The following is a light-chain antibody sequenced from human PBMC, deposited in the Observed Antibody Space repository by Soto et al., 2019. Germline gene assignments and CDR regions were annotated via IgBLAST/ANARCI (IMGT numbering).Light chain of an antibody. CDR2: GNS. CDR3: QSYDSSLSGSEV. CDR1: SSNIGAGYD. J-gene: IGLJ3*02. Sequence: QSVLTQPPSVSGAPGQRVTISCTGSSSNIGAGYDVHWYQQLPGTAPKLLIYGNSNRPSGVPDRFSGSKSGTSASLAITGLQAEDGDDYYCQSYDSSLSGSEVFGGGTQLTVL. V-gene: IGLV1-40*01.